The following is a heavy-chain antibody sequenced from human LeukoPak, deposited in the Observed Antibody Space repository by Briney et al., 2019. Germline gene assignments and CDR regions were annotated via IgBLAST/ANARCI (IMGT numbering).Heavy chain of an antibody. Sequence: GGSLRLPCAASGFAFSSYAMSWVRQPPGKGLEWVSVISRRDDYTYYADSVKGRFTTSRDNSKNTLYLQMNTLRAEDTTVYYCANDYRSGSFHDFWGQGTLVTVSS. J-gene: IGHJ4*02. D-gene: IGHD3-10*01. CDR1: GFAFSSYA. V-gene: IGHV3-23*01. CDR3: ANDYRSGSFHDF. CDR2: ISRRDDYT.